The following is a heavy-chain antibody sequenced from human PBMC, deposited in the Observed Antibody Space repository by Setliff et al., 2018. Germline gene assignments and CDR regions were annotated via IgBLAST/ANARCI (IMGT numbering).Heavy chain of an antibody. CDR2: IXXXXXXX. Sequence: ASVKVSCKASGYTFAGYYMHWVRQAPGQGLEWXGWIXXXXXXXNYAQXXXGWVTMTRDTSISTAYMELSRLRSDDTAVYYCARSGWLREYYFDYWGQGTLVTVSS. D-gene: IGHD5-12*01. J-gene: IGHJ4*02. CDR1: GYTFAGYY. V-gene: IGHV1-2*04. CDR3: ARSGWLREYYFDY.